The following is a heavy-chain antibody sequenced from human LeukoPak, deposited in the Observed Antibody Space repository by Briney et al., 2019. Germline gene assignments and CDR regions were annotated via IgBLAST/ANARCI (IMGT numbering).Heavy chain of an antibody. CDR3: ARDRLFFFHSPDYRAGYFYAMDV. CDR1: GCTFNTYP. D-gene: IGHD4/OR15-4a*01. CDR2: TSHDESYK. V-gene: IGHV3-30-3*01. Sequence: GRSLRLSCSASGCTFNTYPMHWVRQSPAKGLEWVAVTSHDESYKFYAESVNGRFTISRDNSNNKLYLQMNSQRPEDTSVYYCARDRLFFFHSPDYRAGYFYAMDVWGQGTTVTVSS. J-gene: IGHJ6*02.